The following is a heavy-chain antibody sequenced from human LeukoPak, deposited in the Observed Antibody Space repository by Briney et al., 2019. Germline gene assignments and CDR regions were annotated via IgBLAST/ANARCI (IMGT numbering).Heavy chain of an antibody. CDR3: ARGLYLGGYSGYDMPYYFDY. V-gene: IGHV3-20*04. J-gene: IGHJ4*02. D-gene: IGHD5-12*01. CDR1: GFTFADYG. CDR2: INWNGGST. Sequence: PGGSLRLSCAASGFTFADYGMSWVRHAPGKGLEWVSGINWNGGSTGYADSVKGRFTISRDNAKNSLYLQMNSLRAEDTALYYCARGLYLGGYSGYDMPYYFDYWGQGTLVTVSS.